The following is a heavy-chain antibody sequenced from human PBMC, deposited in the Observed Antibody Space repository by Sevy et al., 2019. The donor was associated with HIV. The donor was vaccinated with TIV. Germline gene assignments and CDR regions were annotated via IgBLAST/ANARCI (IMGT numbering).Heavy chain of an antibody. Sequence: GGSLRLSCAASRFNFSNYAMHWVRQAPGKGLEWVALILHDGSNEHYADSVKGRFTISRDNSQNTVYLQMNSLRPEDTAVYYCARDRSLSLLDFWGQGTLVTVS. CDR1: RFNFSNYA. J-gene: IGHJ4*02. D-gene: IGHD2-21*01. V-gene: IGHV3-30*04. CDR3: ARDRSLSLLDF. CDR2: ILHDGSNE.